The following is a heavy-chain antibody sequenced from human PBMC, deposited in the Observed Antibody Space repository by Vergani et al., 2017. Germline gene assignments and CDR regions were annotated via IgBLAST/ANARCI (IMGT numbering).Heavy chain of an antibody. CDR1: GFTFSSYW. D-gene: IGHD2-15*01. Sequence: VQLVESGGGVVQPGGSLRLSCAASGFTFSSYWMSWVRQAPGKGLEWVANIKQDGSEKYYVDSVKGRFTISRDNAKNSLYLQMNSLRAEDTAVSYCARALIVVVVAAREPYYYYMDVWGKGTTVTVSS. CDR2: IKQDGSEK. J-gene: IGHJ6*03. CDR3: ARALIVVVVAAREPYYYYMDV. V-gene: IGHV3-7*01.